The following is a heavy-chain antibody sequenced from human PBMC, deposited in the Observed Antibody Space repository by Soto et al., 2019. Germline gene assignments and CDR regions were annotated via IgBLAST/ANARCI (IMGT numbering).Heavy chain of an antibody. D-gene: IGHD6-19*01. V-gene: IGHV3-48*02. CDR1: GFTFSSYS. CDR3: ARGPNTAVAGRFDY. CDR2: ITGGSTI. Sequence: GGSLRLSCAASGFTFSSYSMNWVRQAPGKGLECVSYITGGSTIYYADSVKGRFTVSRDNAENSLYLQMNSLRDEDTAVYYCARGPNTAVAGRFDYWGQGTLGTVSS. J-gene: IGHJ4*02.